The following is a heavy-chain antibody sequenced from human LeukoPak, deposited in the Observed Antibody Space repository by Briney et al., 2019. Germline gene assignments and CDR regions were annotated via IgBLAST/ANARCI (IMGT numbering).Heavy chain of an antibody. CDR3: ARDEWLRPSYYYYGMDV. J-gene: IGHJ6*02. V-gene: IGHV3-11*01. CDR1: GFTFSDHY. CDR2: ISSSGSTI. Sequence: GGSLRLSCAASGFTFSDHYMSWIRQAPGKGLEWVSYISSSGSTIYYADSVKGRFTISRDNAKNSLYLQMNSLRAEDTAVYYCARDEWLRPSYYYYGMDVWGQGTTVTVSS. D-gene: IGHD5-12*01.